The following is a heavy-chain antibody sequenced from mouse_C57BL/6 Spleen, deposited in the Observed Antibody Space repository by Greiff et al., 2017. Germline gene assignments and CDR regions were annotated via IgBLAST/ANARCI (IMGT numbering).Heavy chain of an antibody. D-gene: IGHD1-1*01. CDR3: ARDTTDPYWYLDV. J-gene: IGHJ1*03. V-gene: IGHV1-59*01. CDR2: IDPSDSYT. Sequence: QVQLQQPGAELVRPGTSVKLSCKASGYTFTSYWMHWVKQRPGQGLEWIGVIDPSDSYTNYNQKFKGKATLTVDTSSSTAYMQLSSLTSEDSSVYYCARDTTDPYWYLDVWGTGTTVTVSS. CDR1: GYTFTSYW.